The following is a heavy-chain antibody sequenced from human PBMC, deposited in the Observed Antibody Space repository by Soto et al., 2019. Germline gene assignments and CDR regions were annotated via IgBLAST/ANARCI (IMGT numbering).Heavy chain of an antibody. D-gene: IGHD6-25*01. CDR1: GDTFNSNG. CDR3: ARDNERLDYYYYYGMDV. J-gene: IGHJ6*02. V-gene: IGHV1-18*01. CDR2: ISAYNGNT. Sequence: GVPAEVSCEACGDTFNSNGLWWVHQSTGKGLEWMGWISAYNGNTNYAQKLQGRVTMTTDTSTSTAYMELRSLRSDDTAVYYCARDNERLDYYYYYGMDVWGQGTTVTVSS.